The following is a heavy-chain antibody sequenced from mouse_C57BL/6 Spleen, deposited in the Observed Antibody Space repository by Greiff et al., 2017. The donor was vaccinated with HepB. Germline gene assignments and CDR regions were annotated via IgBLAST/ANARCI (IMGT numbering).Heavy chain of an antibody. J-gene: IGHJ4*01. Sequence: EVQLVESGGGLVKPGGSLKLSCAASGFTFSSYAMSWVRQTPEKRLEWVATISDGGSYTYYPDNVKGRFTISRDNAKNNLYLQMSHLKSEDTAMYYCARDGGRSFMDYWGQGTLVTVSS. CDR2: ISDGGSYT. D-gene: IGHD3-3*01. V-gene: IGHV5-4*01. CDR1: GFTFSSYA. CDR3: ARDGGRSFMDY.